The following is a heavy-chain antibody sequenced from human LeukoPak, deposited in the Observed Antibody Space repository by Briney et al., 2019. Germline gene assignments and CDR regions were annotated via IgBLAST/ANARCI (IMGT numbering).Heavy chain of an antibody. CDR1: GGSVSSGTYY. J-gene: IGHJ4*02. CDR2: IYYSGST. Sequence: SETLSLTCTVSGGSVSSGTYYWSWIRQPPGEGLEWIGYIYYSGSTNYNPSLKSRVTISVDTSKNQFSLKLSSVTAADTAVYYCARGEPRGGYCSSTSCHFPDYWGQGTLVTVSS. D-gene: IGHD2-2*01. CDR3: ARGEPRGGYCSSTSCHFPDY. V-gene: IGHV4-61*01.